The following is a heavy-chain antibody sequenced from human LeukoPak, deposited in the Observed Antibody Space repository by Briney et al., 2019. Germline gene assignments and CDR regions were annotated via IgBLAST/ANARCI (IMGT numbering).Heavy chain of an antibody. D-gene: IGHD6-13*01. V-gene: IGHV1-2*02. J-gene: IGHJ4*02. Sequence: GASVKVSCKASGYTFTGYYMHWVRRAPGQGLEWMGWINPNSGGTNYAQKFQGRVTMTRDTSISTAYMELSRLRSDDTAVYYCARTSNAYSSSWYVYWGQGTLVTVSS. CDR3: ARTSNAYSSSWYVY. CDR2: INPNSGGT. CDR1: GYTFTGYY.